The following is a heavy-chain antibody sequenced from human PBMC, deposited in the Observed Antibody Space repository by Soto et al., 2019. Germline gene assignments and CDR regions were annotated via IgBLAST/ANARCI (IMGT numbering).Heavy chain of an antibody. CDR2: IFHTGTT. CDR3: ARLLRTTFRTFDI. Sequence: QVHLQESGPGLVKPSQTLSLTCTVSGGSFTSSAYYWSWLRQLPGKGLEWIGDIFHTGTTNYNPSIKSRVTISIERSDNQLSLELRSVTAADTAVYHCARLLRTTFRTFDIWGQGTMVAGSS. CDR1: GGSFTSSAYY. J-gene: IGHJ3*02. V-gene: IGHV4-31*03. D-gene: IGHD3-10*01.